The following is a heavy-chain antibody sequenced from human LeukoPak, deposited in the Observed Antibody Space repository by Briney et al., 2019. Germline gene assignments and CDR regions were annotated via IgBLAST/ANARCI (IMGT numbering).Heavy chain of an antibody. CDR3: ARDPSVSGYSFGYFDY. V-gene: IGHV1-46*01. CDR1: GYTFTSYC. Sequence: GASVKVSCKASGYTFTSYCMHWVRQAPGQGLEWMGIINPSGGTTGYAQKFQGRVTMTRDTSTSTVYMELSSLRSEDTAVYYCARDPSVSGYSFGYFDYWGQGTLVTVSS. CDR2: INPSGGTT. J-gene: IGHJ4*02. D-gene: IGHD5-18*01.